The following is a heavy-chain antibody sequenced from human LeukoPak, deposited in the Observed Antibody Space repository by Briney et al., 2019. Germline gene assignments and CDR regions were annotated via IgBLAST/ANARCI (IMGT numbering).Heavy chain of an antibody. CDR1: GGSFSGYY. CDR2: INHSGST. D-gene: IGHD3-10*01. V-gene: IGHV4-34*01. J-gene: IGHJ4*02. Sequence: SETLSLTCAVYGGSFSGYYWSWIRQPPGKGLEWIGEINHSGSTNYNPSLKSRVTMSVDTSKNQFSLKLSSVTAADTAVYYCARPYGSGSYYFDYWGQGTLVTVSS. CDR3: ARPYGSGSYYFDY.